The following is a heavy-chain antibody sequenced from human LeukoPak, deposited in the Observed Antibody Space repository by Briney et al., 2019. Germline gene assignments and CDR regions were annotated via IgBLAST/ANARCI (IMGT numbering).Heavy chain of an antibody. J-gene: IGHJ4*02. D-gene: IGHD5-12*01. V-gene: IGHV4-61*02. CDR1: GGSISSGSYY. CDR2: IHTSGST. CDR3: ARGGGYSGYAFDY. Sequence: SETLSLTCNVSGGSISSGSYYWSWIRQPAGKGLEWIGRIHTSGSTTYNPSLKSRVAISVGTSKNQFSLKLTSVPAADTAVYYCARGGGYSGYAFDYWGQGTLVTVSS.